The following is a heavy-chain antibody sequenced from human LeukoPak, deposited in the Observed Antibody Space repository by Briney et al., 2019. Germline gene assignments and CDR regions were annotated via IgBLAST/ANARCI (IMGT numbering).Heavy chain of an antibody. CDR3: NGYYDFWSASGY. D-gene: IGHD3-3*01. Sequence: PGRSLRLSCAASGFTFSSYAMHWVRQAPGKGLEWVAFIRYDGSNKYYADSVKGRFTISRDNSKNTLYLQMNSLRAEDTAVYYCNGYYDFWSASGYWGQGTLVTVSS. CDR1: GFTFSSYA. V-gene: IGHV3-30*04. J-gene: IGHJ4*02. CDR2: IRYDGSNK.